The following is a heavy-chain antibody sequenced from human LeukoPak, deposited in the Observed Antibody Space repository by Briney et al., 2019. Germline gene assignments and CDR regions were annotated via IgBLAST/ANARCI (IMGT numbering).Heavy chain of an antibody. CDR1: GFTFSSYE. Sequence: PGGSLRLSCAASGFTFSSYEMNWVRQAPGKGLEWVSYISSSGSTIYYADSVKGRFTISRDNAKNSLYLQMNSLRAEDTAVYYCARDCERGYSHGLCWGQGTLVTVSS. J-gene: IGHJ4*02. D-gene: IGHD5-18*01. CDR2: ISSSGSTI. V-gene: IGHV3-48*03. CDR3: ARDCERGYSHGLC.